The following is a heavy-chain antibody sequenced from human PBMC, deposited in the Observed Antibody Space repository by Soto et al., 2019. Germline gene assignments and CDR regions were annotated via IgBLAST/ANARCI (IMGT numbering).Heavy chain of an antibody. V-gene: IGHV4-30-4*01. D-gene: IGHD3-10*01. CDR3: ARDRYSGSGTYYHFYSGMDV. Sequence: SETLSLTCTVSGGSINSGDYYCTWVRQPPGKGLEWIGNIFHSGSTYYTPSRQSRVTSSLDTSKNHFSRKLSSVTPADTAVHYCARDRYSGSGTYYHFYSGMDVWAQGTTVTVSS. J-gene: IGHJ6*02. CDR1: GGSINSGDYY. CDR2: IFHSGST.